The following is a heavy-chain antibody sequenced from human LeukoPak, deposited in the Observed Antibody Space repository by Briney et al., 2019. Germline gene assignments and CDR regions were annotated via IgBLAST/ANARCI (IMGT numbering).Heavy chain of an antibody. D-gene: IGHD2-2*01. CDR1: RISDY. CDR2: IYIGDNT. CDR3: ASSTSTPGGFDF. Sequence: GGSLRLSCAASRISDYMIWVRQAPGTGLEWVSVIYIGDNTYYANSVKGRFTISRDNSQRMLYLQMNSLRAEDTSVYYCASSTSTPGGFDFWGQGTLVTVSS. V-gene: IGHV3-66*01. J-gene: IGHJ4*02.